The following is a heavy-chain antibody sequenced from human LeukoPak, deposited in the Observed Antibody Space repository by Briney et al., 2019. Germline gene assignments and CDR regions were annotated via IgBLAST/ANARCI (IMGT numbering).Heavy chain of an antibody. CDR3: ARGEYGDLFPAIYYYYMDV. CDR1: GGTFSSYA. D-gene: IGHD4-17*01. J-gene: IGHJ6*03. Sequence: ASVKVSCKASGGTFSSYAISWVRQAPGQGLEWMGGIIPIFGTANYAQKFQGRVTITTDESTSTAYMELSSLRSEDTAVYYYARGEYGDLFPAIYYYYMDVWGKGTTVTVSS. CDR2: IIPIFGTA. V-gene: IGHV1-69*05.